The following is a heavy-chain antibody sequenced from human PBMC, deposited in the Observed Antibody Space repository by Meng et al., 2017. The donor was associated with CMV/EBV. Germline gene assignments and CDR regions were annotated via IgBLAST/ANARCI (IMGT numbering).Heavy chain of an antibody. CDR3: AKDQVDSSGWLTTFDY. J-gene: IGHJ4*02. CDR2: IRYDGSNK. CDR1: GFTFSSYG. D-gene: IGHD6-19*01. V-gene: IGHV3-30*02. Sequence: GGSLCLSCAASGFTFSSYGMHWVRQAPGKGLEWVAFIRYDGSNKYYADSVKGRFTISRDNSKNTLYLQMNSLRAEDTAVYYCAKDQVDSSGWLTTFDYWGQGTLVTVSS.